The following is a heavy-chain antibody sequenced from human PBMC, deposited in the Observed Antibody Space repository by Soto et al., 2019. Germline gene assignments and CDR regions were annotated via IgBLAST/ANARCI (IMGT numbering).Heavy chain of an antibody. V-gene: IGHV3-33*01. J-gene: IGHJ4*02. CDR1: GFTFDAYG. CDR2: VWSNGNLK. Sequence: QVQLVESGGGVVQPGGSLRLSCAASGFTFDAYGFHWVRQAPGKGLEWVAVVWSNGNLKYYADSVKGRFTISRDSSKSALNLQMNSLRADDTAVYYCARIQPDTIMALDYWGQGTLVTVSS. CDR3: ARIQPDTIMALDY. D-gene: IGHD5-18*01.